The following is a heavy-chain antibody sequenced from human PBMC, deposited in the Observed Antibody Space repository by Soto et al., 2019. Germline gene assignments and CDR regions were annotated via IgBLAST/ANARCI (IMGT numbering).Heavy chain of an antibody. J-gene: IGHJ4*02. Sequence: QVQLVQSGAEVKKPGASVKVSCKASGYTFTSYAMQWVRQAPGQRLEWMGWINAGNGNTKYSQKFQGRVTITSDTSASTYYMELSSLRSEDTAVYYCARDLGGWTDYWGQGTLVTVSS. CDR1: GYTFTSYA. CDR2: INAGNGNT. V-gene: IGHV1-3*01. CDR3: ARDLGGWTDY. D-gene: IGHD6-19*01.